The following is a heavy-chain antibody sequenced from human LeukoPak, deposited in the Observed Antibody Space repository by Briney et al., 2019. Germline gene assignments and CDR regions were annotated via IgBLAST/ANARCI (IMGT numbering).Heavy chain of an antibody. Sequence: GGSLRLSCAASGFTFSSYAMHWVRQAPGKGLEYVSAISSNGGSTYYANSVKGRFTISRDNSKNTLYLQMGSLRAEDTAVYYCARARWGPDGYCFDYWGQGTLVTVSS. CDR3: ARARWGPDGYCFDY. V-gene: IGHV3-64*01. CDR2: ISSNGGST. D-gene: IGHD4-23*01. J-gene: IGHJ4*02. CDR1: GFTFSSYA.